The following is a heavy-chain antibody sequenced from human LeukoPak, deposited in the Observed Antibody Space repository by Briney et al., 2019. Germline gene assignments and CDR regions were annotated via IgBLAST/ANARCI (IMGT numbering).Heavy chain of an antibody. J-gene: IGHJ4*02. CDR1: GGSFSGYY. CDR2: TNHSGST. D-gene: IGHD3-10*01. V-gene: IGHV4-34*01. Sequence: PSETLSLTCAVYGGSFSGYYWSWIRQPPGKGLEWIGETNHSGSTNYNPSLKSRVTISVDTSKNQFSLKLSSVTAADTAVYYCAILYGSGRYFAYWGQGTLVTVSS. CDR3: AILYGSGRYFAY.